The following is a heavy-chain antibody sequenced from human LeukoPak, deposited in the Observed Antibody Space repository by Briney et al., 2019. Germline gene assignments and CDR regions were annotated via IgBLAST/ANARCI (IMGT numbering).Heavy chain of an antibody. D-gene: IGHD1-26*01. CDR3: ATWIVGATLGFDY. CDR2: IRGYNGNT. Sequence: GASVKVSCKASGHNFISYGFSWVRQAPGQGLEWMGWIRGYNGNTNYAQKFQGRVTVTTDTSTSTAHMALRSLSSDDTAVYFCATWIVGATLGFDYWGQGTLVTVSS. CDR1: GHNFISYG. J-gene: IGHJ4*02. V-gene: IGHV1-18*01.